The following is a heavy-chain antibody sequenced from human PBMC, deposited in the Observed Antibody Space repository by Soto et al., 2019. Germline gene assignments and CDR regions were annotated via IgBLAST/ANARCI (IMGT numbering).Heavy chain of an antibody. D-gene: IGHD2-21*02. V-gene: IGHV4-30-4*08. Sequence: SETLSLTCTVSGVSISSSSYHWTWIRQSPERGLEWIGYIHHSGSILYNPSLKSRVTISVDTSKNQFSLHLSSVTAADTAVYFCAREDDGGDTLDVWGQGTTVTVSS. CDR3: AREDDGGDTLDV. CDR2: IHHSGSI. CDR1: GVSISSSSYH. J-gene: IGHJ6*02.